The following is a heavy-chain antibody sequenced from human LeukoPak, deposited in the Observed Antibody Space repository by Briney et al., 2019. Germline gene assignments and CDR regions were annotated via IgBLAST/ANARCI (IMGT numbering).Heavy chain of an antibody. D-gene: IGHD6-25*01. CDR3: ARGAAAYYYGMDV. V-gene: IGHV4-31*11. CDR1: GGSVTSTNW. CDR2: IYYSGST. J-gene: IGHJ6*02. Sequence: TLSLTCDVSGGSVTSTNWWTWVRQHPGKGLEWIGYIYYSGSTYHNPSLKSRVTMSVDTSKNQFSLKLSSVTAADTAVYYCARGAAAYYYGMDVWGQGTTVTVSS.